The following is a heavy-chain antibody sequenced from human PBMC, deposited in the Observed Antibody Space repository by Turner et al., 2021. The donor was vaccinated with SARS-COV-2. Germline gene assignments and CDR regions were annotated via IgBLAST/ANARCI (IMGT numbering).Heavy chain of an antibody. Sequence: EVQLVETGGGLLQPGGSLRRSCAASGFTVSSNYMSWVRQAPGKGLEWVSGIYSGGSTYYADSVKGRFTISRDNAKNSLYLQMNSLRAEDTAVYYCARDCSIPSCEAWGQGTLVTVSS. D-gene: IGHD2-2*01. J-gene: IGHJ5*02. CDR3: ARDCSIPSCEA. V-gene: IGHV3-53*02. CDR1: GFTVSSNY. CDR2: IYSGGST.